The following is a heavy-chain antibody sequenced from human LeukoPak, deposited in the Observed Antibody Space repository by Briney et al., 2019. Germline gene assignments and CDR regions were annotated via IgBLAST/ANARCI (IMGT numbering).Heavy chain of an antibody. CDR1: GYSFSSYW. Sequence: GESLKISCKGSGYSFSSYWIGWVRQMPGKGLEWMGIIYPGDSGTRYSPSFQGLVTISADKSIDTAYLQWSSLKASDTAMYYCARPARSGPGITGFDYWGQGTLVTVSS. V-gene: IGHV5-51*01. J-gene: IGHJ4*02. CDR3: ARPARSGPGITGFDY. CDR2: IYPGDSGT. D-gene: IGHD2-8*02.